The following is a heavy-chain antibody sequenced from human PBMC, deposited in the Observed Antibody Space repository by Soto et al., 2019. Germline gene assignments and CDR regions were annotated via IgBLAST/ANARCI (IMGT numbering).Heavy chain of an antibody. D-gene: IGHD5-18*01. J-gene: IGHJ4*02. CDR1: GGSIRSGSYY. Sequence: PSETLSLTCIVSGGSIRSGSYYWGWIRQPPGKGLEWIGEIYYSGNTNHNPSLKSRVTISVDTSKNHLSLNLSSVTAADTAVYYCLRRGHGYSYLDYWGQGTLVTVSS. CDR2: IYYSGNT. V-gene: IGHV4-39*02. CDR3: LRRGHGYSYLDY.